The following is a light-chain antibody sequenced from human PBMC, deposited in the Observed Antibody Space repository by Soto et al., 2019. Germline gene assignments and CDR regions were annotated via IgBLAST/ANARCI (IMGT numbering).Light chain of an antibody. V-gene: IGKV3-20*01. Sequence: EIVLTQSPGTLSLSPGERATLSCRASQSVSSSYLVWYQQKVGQAPRLLIYAASSRATGTPDRFSGSGSGTDFTLTISRLEPEDFAVYYCQQYGSAWTFGQGTKVEIK. CDR2: AAS. CDR3: QQYGSAWT. J-gene: IGKJ1*01. CDR1: QSVSSSY.